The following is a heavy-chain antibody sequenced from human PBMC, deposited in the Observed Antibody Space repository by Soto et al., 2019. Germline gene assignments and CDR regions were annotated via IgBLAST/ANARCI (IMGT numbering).Heavy chain of an antibody. CDR3: ARVGATVTSQALGFDH. D-gene: IGHD4-17*01. J-gene: IGHJ4*02. V-gene: IGHV4-59*11. CDR2: LYYTGST. CDR1: CGSISSHY. Sequence: SETLSLTCTGSCGSISSHYWSWVRQPPGKGLEWIGYLYYTGSTNYNASLKSQVTMSLDTSYNQYSLMLTSVTVADTAVYYCARVGATVTSQALGFDHWGQGILVTVSS.